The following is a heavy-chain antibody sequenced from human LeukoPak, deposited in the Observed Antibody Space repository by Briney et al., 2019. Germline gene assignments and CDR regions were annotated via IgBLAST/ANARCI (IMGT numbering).Heavy chain of an antibody. D-gene: IGHD4-23*01. J-gene: IGHJ3*02. V-gene: IGHV4-59*01. CDR3: ARVGYGGNIAHDAFDI. Sequence: SETLSLTCTVSGGSISSYYWSWIRQPPGKGLEWIGYIYYSGSTNYNPSLKSRVTISVDTSKNQFSLKLSSVTAADTAVYYCARVGYGGNIAHDAFDIWGRGTMVTVSS. CDR2: IYYSGST. CDR1: GGSISSYY.